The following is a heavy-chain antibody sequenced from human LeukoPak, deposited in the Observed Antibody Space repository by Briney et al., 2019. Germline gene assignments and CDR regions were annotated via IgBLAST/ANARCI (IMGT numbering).Heavy chain of an antibody. D-gene: IGHD6-19*01. J-gene: IGHJ4*02. CDR1: GFTFSSYG. V-gene: IGHV3-30*18. Sequence: GGSLRLSCAASGFTFSSYGMHWVRQAPGKGLEWVAVISYDGSNKYYADSVKGRFTISRDNSKNALYLQMNSLRAEDTAVYYCAKGYGSGWYVFDYWGQGTLVTVSS. CDR3: AKGYGSGWYVFDY. CDR2: ISYDGSNK.